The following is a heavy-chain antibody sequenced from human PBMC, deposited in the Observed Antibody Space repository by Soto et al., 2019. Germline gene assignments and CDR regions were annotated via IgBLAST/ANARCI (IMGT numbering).Heavy chain of an antibody. CDR1: GAATYTYY. J-gene: IGHJ6*02. CDR2: ISDGVST. CDR3: AGYCSSTICTADHYCGLEV. Sequence: QVQLQESGPGLVKPSETLSLTCNVSGAATYTYYWSWIRLAPGQGLEWIVYISDGVSTNYNPSLSGRLSISLETSTKPVSLKVTSVSAAETATYLCAGYCSSTICTADHYCGLEVWGQGTTVTFSS. D-gene: IGHD2-2*01. V-gene: IGHV4-59*01.